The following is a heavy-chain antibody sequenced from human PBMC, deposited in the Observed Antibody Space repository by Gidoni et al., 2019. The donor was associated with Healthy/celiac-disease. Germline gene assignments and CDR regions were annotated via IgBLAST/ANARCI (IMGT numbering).Heavy chain of an antibody. CDR3: ARDAYGDLCLDY. CDR1: GGSISSYY. V-gene: IGHV4-4*07. CDR2: IDTSGST. D-gene: IGHD4-17*01. Sequence: VQLPDSGPRLVQPSETLSLTFTVSGGSISSYYRSWIRQPAGKGLAWIGRIDTSGSTNYNPSLKSRVTMSVETSKNQFALKLSSVTAADTAVYYCARDAYGDLCLDYWGQGTLVTVSS. J-gene: IGHJ4*02.